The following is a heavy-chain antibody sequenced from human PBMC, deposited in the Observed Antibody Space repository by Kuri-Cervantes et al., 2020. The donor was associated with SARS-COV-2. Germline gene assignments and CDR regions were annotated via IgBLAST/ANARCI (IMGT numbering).Heavy chain of an antibody. D-gene: IGHD3-3*01. CDR3: ARHRKIYDYWNGKGYFYYYMDV. CDR2: IYYSGST. V-gene: IGHV4-59*08. J-gene: IGHJ6*03. CDR1: GGSISSHY. Sequence: SETLSLTCTVSGGSISSHYWSWIRQLPGKGLEWIGYIYYSGSTNYNPSLKSRVTIFVDTSNNHFSLRLNSVSAADTAVYYCARHRKIYDYWNGKGYFYYYMDVWGKGTTVTVSS.